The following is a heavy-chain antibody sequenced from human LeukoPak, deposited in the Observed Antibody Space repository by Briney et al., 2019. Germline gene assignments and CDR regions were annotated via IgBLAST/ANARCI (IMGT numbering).Heavy chain of an antibody. D-gene: IGHD5-18*01. V-gene: IGHV1-69*04. CDR3: AREAAMALD. CDR1: RGTFSSYT. CDR2: IIPILGIA. Sequence: SVKVSCKASRGTFSSYTISWVRQAPGQGLEWMGRIIPILGIANYAQKFQGRVTITADKSTTTAYMELSSLRAEDTAVYYCAREAAMALDWGQGTLVTVSS. J-gene: IGHJ4*02.